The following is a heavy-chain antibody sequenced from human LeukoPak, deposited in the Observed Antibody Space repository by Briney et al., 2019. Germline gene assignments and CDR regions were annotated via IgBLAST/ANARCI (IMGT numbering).Heavy chain of an antibody. Sequence: GGSLRLSCAASGFTVSSNYMSWVRQAPGKGLEWVSVIYSGGSTYYADSVKGRFTISRDNSKNTLYLQMNSLRAEDTAVYYCAREDSNYVWYFDYWGQGTLVTVSS. CDR3: AREDSNYVWYFDY. CDR1: GFTVSSNY. D-gene: IGHD4-11*01. CDR2: IYSGGST. J-gene: IGHJ4*02. V-gene: IGHV3-53*01.